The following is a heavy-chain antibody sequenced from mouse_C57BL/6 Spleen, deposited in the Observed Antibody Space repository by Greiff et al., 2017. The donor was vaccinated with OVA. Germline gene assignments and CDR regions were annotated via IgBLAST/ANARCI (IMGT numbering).Heavy chain of an antibody. J-gene: IGHJ1*03. CDR2: ISSGGDYI. V-gene: IGHV5-9-1*02. D-gene: IGHD2-4*01. CDR3: TRNMIYYDYDDWYFDV. CDR1: GFTFSSYA. Sequence: EVKLVESGEGLVKPGGSLKLSCAASGFTFSSYAMSWVRQTPEQRLEWVAYISSGGDYIYYADTVKGRFTISRDNARNTLYLQMSSLKSEDTAMYYWTRNMIYYDYDDWYFDVWGTGTTVTVSS.